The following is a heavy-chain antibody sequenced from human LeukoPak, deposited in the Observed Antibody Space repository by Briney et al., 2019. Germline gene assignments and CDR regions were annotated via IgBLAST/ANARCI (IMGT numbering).Heavy chain of an antibody. V-gene: IGHV1-8*03. Sequence: GASVKVSCKASGYTFTSYGISWVRQATGQGLQWMGWINPNSGNTGYAQKFQGRITITRNTSISTVYMELSSLRSEDTAVYYCARGPPTAQYFQHWGQGTLATVSS. CDR2: INPNSGNT. J-gene: IGHJ1*01. CDR3: ARGPPTAQYFQH. D-gene: IGHD1-1*01. CDR1: GYTFTSYG.